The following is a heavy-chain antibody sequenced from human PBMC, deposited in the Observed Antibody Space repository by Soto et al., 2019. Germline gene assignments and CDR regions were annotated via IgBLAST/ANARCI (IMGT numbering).Heavy chain of an antibody. V-gene: IGHV3-30*18. Sequence: GGSLRLSCAASGYIFSNYGMHWFRQAPGKGLEGVAVTSYDGSKKYYADSVKGRFTISKDNSKNTVYLQMNSLRIEDTAVYYCAKWGLSGHGMDVWGQGTAVTVSS. CDR1: GYIFSNYG. D-gene: IGHD7-27*01. J-gene: IGHJ6*02. CDR3: AKWGLSGHGMDV. CDR2: TSYDGSKK.